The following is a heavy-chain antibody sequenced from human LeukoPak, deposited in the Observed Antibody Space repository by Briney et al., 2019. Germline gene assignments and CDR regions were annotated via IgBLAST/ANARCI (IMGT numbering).Heavy chain of an antibody. J-gene: IGHJ4*02. CDR2: IYPRDSDT. V-gene: IGHV5-51*01. CDR3: ARSGGSSYGYTFIDY. D-gene: IGHD5-18*01. Sequence: GESLKISCKGSGYSFTSYWIAWVRQTPGKGLEWMGIIYPRDSDTRYSPSFQGQVTISADKSISAAYLQWSSLKASDTAIYYCARSGGSSYGYTFIDYWGQGTLVTVSS. CDR1: GYSFTSYW.